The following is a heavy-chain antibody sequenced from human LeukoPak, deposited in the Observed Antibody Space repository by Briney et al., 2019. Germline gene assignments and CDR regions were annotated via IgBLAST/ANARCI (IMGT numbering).Heavy chain of an antibody. CDR3: AKRGNYSNFNCYYYMDV. CDR1: GFTFSSYG. J-gene: IGHJ6*03. D-gene: IGHD4-11*01. V-gene: IGHV3-30*02. Sequence: GGSLRLSCAASGFTFSSYGMHWVRQAPGKGLEWVAFIRYDGSNKYYADSVKGRFTISRDNSKNTLYLQMNSLRAEDTAVYYCAKRGNYSNFNCYYYMDVWGKGTTVTVSS. CDR2: IRYDGSNK.